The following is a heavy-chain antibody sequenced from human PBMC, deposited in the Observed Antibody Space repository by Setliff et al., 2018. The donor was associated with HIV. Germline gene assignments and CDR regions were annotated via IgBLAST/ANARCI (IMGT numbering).Heavy chain of an antibody. CDR3: ARDPAPSSSASYFQH. Sequence: SVKVSCKASGYTFTSYYMHWVRQAPGQGLEWMGIINPSSGSTTYAQKFQGRVTMTRDTSTSTVYMELSSLRSEDTAVYYCARDPAPSSSASYFQHWGQGTPVTVSS. CDR2: INPSSGST. D-gene: IGHD6-6*01. V-gene: IGHV1-46*01. CDR1: GYTFTSYY. J-gene: IGHJ1*01.